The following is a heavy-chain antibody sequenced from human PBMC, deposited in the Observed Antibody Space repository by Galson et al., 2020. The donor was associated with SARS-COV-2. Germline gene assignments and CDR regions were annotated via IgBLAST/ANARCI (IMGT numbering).Heavy chain of an antibody. CDR2: ISSSSSYK. D-gene: IGHD2-8*02. Sequence: GGVPRLSCTASGFIFSDYYMSWVRQAPGKGLEWVSSISSSSSYKYYADSVKGRLTVSRDNAKRSLFLQLNSLRVEDTAVYYCARDMHCPGGVCRFYGLDVWGQGTTVTVSS. J-gene: IGHJ6*02. CDR3: ARDMHCPGGVCRFYGLDV. V-gene: IGHV3-21*01. CDR1: GFIFSDYY.